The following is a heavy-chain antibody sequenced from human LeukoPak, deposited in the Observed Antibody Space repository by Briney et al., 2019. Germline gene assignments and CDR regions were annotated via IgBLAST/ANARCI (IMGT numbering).Heavy chain of an antibody. V-gene: IGHV4-34*01. CDR2: INHSGST. Sequence: SETLSLTCAVYGGSFSGYYWSWIRQPPGKGLEWIGEINHSGSTNYNPSLKSRVTISVDTSKNQFSLKLSSVTAADTAVYYCARGSRRRSEPPRGDYWGQGTLVTVPS. CDR3: ARGSRRRSEPPRGDY. D-gene: IGHD1-14*01. CDR1: GGSFSGYY. J-gene: IGHJ4*02.